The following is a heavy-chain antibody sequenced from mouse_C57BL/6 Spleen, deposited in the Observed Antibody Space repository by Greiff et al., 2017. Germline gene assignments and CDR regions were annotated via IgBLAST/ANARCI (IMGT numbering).Heavy chain of an antibody. CDR3: ARRYGNYEGAMDY. CDR2: IYPGSGNT. D-gene: IGHD2-1*01. CDR1: GYTFTDYY. Sequence: QVQLQQSGPELVKPGASVKISCKASGYTFTDYYINWVKQRPGPGLEWIGWIYPGSGNTKYNEKFKGKATLTVDTSSSTAYMQLSSLTSEDSAVYFCARRYGNYEGAMDYWGQGTSVTVSS. V-gene: IGHV1-84*01. J-gene: IGHJ4*01.